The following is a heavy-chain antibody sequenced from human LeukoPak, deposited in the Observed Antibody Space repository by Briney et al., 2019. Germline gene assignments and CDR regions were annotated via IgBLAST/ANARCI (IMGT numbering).Heavy chain of an antibody. D-gene: IGHD4-17*01. Sequence: GGSLRPSCAASGLPASRTSITWVRQAPGKGLEWASVIYSGGSTYYADSVKGRFTISRDNSKNTLYLQMNSLRAEDTAVYYCASGSLTVTTSPHRDYWGQGTLVTVSS. CDR3: ASGSLTVTTSPHRDY. J-gene: IGHJ4*02. V-gene: IGHV3-53*01. CDR2: IYSGGST. CDR1: GLPASRTS.